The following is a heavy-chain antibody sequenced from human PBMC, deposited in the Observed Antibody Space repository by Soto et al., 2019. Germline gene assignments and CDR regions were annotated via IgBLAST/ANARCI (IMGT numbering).Heavy chain of an antibody. V-gene: IGHV1-3*01. D-gene: IGHD6-13*01. CDR3: VRRHVSATGIDWFDP. CDR2: INAANGDT. J-gene: IGHJ5*02. CDR1: GYTFTSYG. Sequence: ASVKVSCKASGYTFTSYGIHWLRHAPEQRLEWMGWINAANGDTKYSPKFQGRVTITRDTSASTAYMELSSLRSEDTAVYYCVRRHVSATGIDWFDPWGQGTLVTVSS.